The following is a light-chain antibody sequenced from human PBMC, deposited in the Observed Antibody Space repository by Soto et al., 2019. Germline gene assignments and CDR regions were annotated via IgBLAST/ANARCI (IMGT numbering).Light chain of an antibody. CDR2: EVN. J-gene: IGLJ1*01. Sequence: QSVLTQPASVSGSPGQSITISCSGSTSDVGNGFDSVSWYQQHPGKAPKLMIYEVNRRPSGVPDRFSGSKSGNTASLTVSGLQAEDEADYYCSSYAGSSNVFGTGTKVTV. V-gene: IGLV2-8*01. CDR3: SSYAGSSNV. CDR1: TSDVGNGFDS.